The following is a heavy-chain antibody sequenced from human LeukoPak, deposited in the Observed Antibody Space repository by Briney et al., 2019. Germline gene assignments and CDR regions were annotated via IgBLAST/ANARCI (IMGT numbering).Heavy chain of an antibody. CDR2: IYYSGST. Sequence: SETLSLTCTVSGGSISSYYWSWIRQPPGKGLEWIGYIYYSGSTNYNPSLKSRVTISVDTSKSQFSLKLSSVTAADTAVYYCARRITGTTSWFDPWGQGTLVTVSS. D-gene: IGHD1-7*01. CDR1: GGSISSYY. CDR3: ARRITGTTSWFDP. J-gene: IGHJ5*02. V-gene: IGHV4-59*01.